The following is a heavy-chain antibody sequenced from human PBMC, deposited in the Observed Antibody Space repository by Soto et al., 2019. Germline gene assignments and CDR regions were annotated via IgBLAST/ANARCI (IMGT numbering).Heavy chain of an antibody. Sequence: ASVKVSCKASGYTFTSYAMHWVRQAPGQRLEWMGWINAGNGNTKYSQKFQGRVTITRDTSASTAHMELSSLRSEDTAVYYCARGTMVRGIGDYYYYMDVWGKGTTVTVSS. CDR1: GYTFTSYA. CDR2: INAGNGNT. D-gene: IGHD3-10*01. V-gene: IGHV1-3*01. CDR3: ARGTMVRGIGDYYYYMDV. J-gene: IGHJ6*03.